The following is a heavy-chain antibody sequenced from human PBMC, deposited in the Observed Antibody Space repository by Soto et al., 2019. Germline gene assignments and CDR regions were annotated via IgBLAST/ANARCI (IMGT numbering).Heavy chain of an antibody. J-gene: IGHJ4*02. Sequence: GGSLRLSCTASGFTFGDYAMSWFRQAPGKGLEWVGFIRSKAYGGTTEYAASVKGRFTISRGDSKSIAYLQMNSLKTEDTAVYYCTREGYYDSSGYYTLPGYWGPGTLVTVSS. D-gene: IGHD3-22*01. CDR1: GFTFGDYA. CDR3: TREGYYDSSGYYTLPGY. CDR2: IRSKAYGGTT. V-gene: IGHV3-49*03.